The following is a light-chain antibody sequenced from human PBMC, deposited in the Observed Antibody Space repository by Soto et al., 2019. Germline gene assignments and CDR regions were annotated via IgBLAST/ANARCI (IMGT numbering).Light chain of an antibody. Sequence: DIQMTQSPSSLSASVGDRVTITCRASQSISDYLNWYQQKPGKAPNLLIYASSILQSGVPSRFSGSGSGTDFTITITSLQPEDFATYYCQQSRGTSLTFGGGTKVEVK. CDR1: QSISDY. J-gene: IGKJ4*01. V-gene: IGKV1-39*01. CDR2: ASS. CDR3: QQSRGTSLT.